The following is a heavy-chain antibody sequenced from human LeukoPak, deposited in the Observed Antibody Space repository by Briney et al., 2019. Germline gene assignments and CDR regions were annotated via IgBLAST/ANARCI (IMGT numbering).Heavy chain of an antibody. V-gene: IGHV3-21*01. J-gene: IGHJ5*02. CDR2: TSSSSSYI. D-gene: IGHD3-3*01. CDR1: GFTFSSYS. CDR3: ARHDTGTPDFRKWFDP. Sequence: PGGSLRLSCAASGFTFSSYSMNWVRQAPGKGLEWVSSTSSSSSYIYYADSVKGRFTISRDNAKNSLYLQMNSLRAEDTAVYYCARHDTGTPDFRKWFDPWGQGTLVTVSS.